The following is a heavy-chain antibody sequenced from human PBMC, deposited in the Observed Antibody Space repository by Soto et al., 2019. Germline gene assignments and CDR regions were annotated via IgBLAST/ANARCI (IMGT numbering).Heavy chain of an antibody. CDR1: GGTFSTFG. J-gene: IGHJ4*02. V-gene: IGHV1-69*13. CDR2: IIPFFGTA. D-gene: IGHD6-13*01. Sequence: GASVKVSCKTSGGTFSTFGISWVRQAPGQGLEWMGGIIPFFGTAEYSQKFEDRITITADESTNTVYMDLRSLRAEDTAVYYCAKARTDGIAAAGDYWGQGTLVTVSS. CDR3: AKARTDGIAAAGDY.